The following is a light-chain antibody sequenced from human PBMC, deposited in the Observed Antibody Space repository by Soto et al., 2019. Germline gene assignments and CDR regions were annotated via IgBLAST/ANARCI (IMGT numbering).Light chain of an antibody. CDR3: QQYNSYPWT. Sequence: DVQMTQSPSTLSASVGDRVTITCRASQSISFWLAWYQQKPGKAPKLLIYKASSLESGVPSRFSGSVSGTEFTPTISSLQPDDFATYYCQQYNSYPWTFGQGTKVEIK. J-gene: IGKJ1*01. CDR1: QSISFW. CDR2: KAS. V-gene: IGKV1-5*03.